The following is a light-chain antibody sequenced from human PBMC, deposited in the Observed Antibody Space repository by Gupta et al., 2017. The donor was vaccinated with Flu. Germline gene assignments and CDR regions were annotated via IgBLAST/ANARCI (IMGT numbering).Light chain of an antibody. CDR2: SAS. Sequence: GERATLSCRASQSLRSNLAWYQQKPGQAPRLLIYSASTRATGIPARFRGSGSGTEFTLTISSLQSEDFSIYYCQQDNDWPRTFGQGTKVEIK. J-gene: IGKJ1*01. CDR1: QSLRSN. CDR3: QQDNDWPRT. V-gene: IGKV3-15*01.